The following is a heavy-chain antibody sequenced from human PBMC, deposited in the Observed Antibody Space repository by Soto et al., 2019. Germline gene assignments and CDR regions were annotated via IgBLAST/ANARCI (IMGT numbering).Heavy chain of an antibody. D-gene: IGHD3-3*01. CDR3: ARCPLDYDFWSGYSWFDT. V-gene: IGHV5-51*01. CDR2: IYPGDSDT. Sequence: GESLKISCKGSGYSFTSYWIGWVRQVPGKGLEWMGIIYPGDSDTRYSPSFQGQVTISADKSISTAYLQWSSLKASDTAMYYCARCPLDYDFWSGYSWFDTWGQGTLVTVSS. CDR1: GYSFTSYW. J-gene: IGHJ5*02.